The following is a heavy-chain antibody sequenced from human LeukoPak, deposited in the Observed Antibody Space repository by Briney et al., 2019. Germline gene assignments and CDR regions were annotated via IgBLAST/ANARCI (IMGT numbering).Heavy chain of an antibody. J-gene: IGHJ4*02. CDR3: AGGRPRGYCSGGSCYHNFDY. Sequence: ASVKVSCKASGATFISYAMSWARQAPGQGLEWMGGIIPIFGTANYAQKFQGRVTITADKSTSTAYMEVSSLRSEDTAVYYCAGGRPRGYCSGGSCYHNFDYWGQGTLVTVSS. CDR2: IIPIFGTA. CDR1: GATFISYA. V-gene: IGHV1-69*06. D-gene: IGHD2-15*01.